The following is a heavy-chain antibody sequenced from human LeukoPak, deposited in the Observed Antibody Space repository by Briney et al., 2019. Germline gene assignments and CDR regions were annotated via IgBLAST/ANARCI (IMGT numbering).Heavy chain of an antibody. J-gene: IGHJ3*02. CDR1: GGSISSSSYY. V-gene: IGHV4-39*07. Sequence: RPSETLSLTCTVSGGSISSSSYYWGWIRQPPGKGLEWIGSIYYSGSTYYNPSLKSRVTISVDTSKNQFSLKLSSVTAADTAVYYCARYHYDYGDEEDAFDIWGQGTMVTVSS. CDR2: IYYSGST. CDR3: ARYHYDYGDEEDAFDI. D-gene: IGHD4-17*01.